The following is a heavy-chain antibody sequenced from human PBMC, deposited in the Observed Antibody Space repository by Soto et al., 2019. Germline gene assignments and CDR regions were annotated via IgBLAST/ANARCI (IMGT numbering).Heavy chain of an antibody. D-gene: IGHD6-19*01. J-gene: IGHJ6*02. CDR2: ISYDGSNK. CDR3: ARATGYSSGWTYYYYGMDV. V-gene: IGHV3-30-3*01. CDR1: GFTFSSYA. Sequence: ALRRSWATSGFTFSSYAMHWVRQAPGKGLEWVAVISYDGSNKYYADSVKGRFTISRDNSKNTLYLQMNSLRAEDTAVYYCARATGYSSGWTYYYYGMDVWGQGTTVTVSS.